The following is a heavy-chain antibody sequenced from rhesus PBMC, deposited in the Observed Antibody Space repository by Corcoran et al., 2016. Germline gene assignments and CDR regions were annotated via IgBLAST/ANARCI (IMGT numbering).Heavy chain of an antibody. V-gene: IGHV4S7*01. CDR2: IYGSSGHT. CDR1: GGPIRHSYK. D-gene: IGHD4-23*01. Sequence: QAQLQESGQGLVKPSETLSLTCPVTGGPIRHSYKWHWTRKPPRNGLDWIGNIYGSSGHTYYNPSLQSRVTISKDTSKTQFSLTLSSVTAADTAVYYCAEYSNYLYYFDYWGQGVLVTVSS. J-gene: IGHJ4*01. CDR3: AEYSNYLYYFDY.